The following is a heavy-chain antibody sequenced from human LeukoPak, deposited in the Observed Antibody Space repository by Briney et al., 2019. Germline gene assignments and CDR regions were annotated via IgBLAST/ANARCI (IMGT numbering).Heavy chain of an antibody. CDR2: INPNSGGT. CDR1: GYTFTGYY. Sequence: ASVKVSCKAPGYTFTGYYMHWVRQAPGQGLEWMGWINPNSGGTNYAQKFQGRVTMTRDTSISTAYMELSRLRSDDTAVYYCAKKGWLQFRFDYWGQGTLVTVSS. D-gene: IGHD5-24*01. J-gene: IGHJ4*02. CDR3: AKKGWLQFRFDY. V-gene: IGHV1-2*02.